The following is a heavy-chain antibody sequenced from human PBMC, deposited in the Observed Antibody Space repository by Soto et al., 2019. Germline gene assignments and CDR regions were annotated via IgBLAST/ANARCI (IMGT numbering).Heavy chain of an antibody. CDR1: GYTFTGYY. CDR3: ARKDSYYDFWSGPWDYFDY. J-gene: IGHJ4*02. CDR2: INPNSGGT. D-gene: IGHD3-3*01. V-gene: IGHV1-2*02. Sequence: EASVKVSCKASGYTFTGYYMHWVRQAPGQGLEWMGWINPNSGGTNYAQKFQGRVTMTRDTSISTAYMELSRLRSDDTAVYYCARKDSYYDFWSGPWDYFDYWGQGTLVTVSS.